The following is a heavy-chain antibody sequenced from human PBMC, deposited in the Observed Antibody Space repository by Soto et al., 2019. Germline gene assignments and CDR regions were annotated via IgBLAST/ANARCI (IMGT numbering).Heavy chain of an antibody. Sequence: GGSLRLSCAASGFTFDNFEMNWVRQAPGKGLEWLSYISSSGSSIYYEDSVRGRFSVSRDNARQSLYLQMNSLRAEDTAVYYCAKSNSGWPLRFDYWGQGTLVTVS. CDR3: AKSNSGWPLRFDY. V-gene: IGHV3-48*03. D-gene: IGHD6-19*01. CDR2: ISSSGSSI. J-gene: IGHJ4*02. CDR1: GFTFDNFE.